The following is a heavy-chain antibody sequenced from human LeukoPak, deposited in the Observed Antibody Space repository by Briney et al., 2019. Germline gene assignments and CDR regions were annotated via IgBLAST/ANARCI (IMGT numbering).Heavy chain of an antibody. CDR1: GGSISSSNW. CDR3: ARDKWGPRYAFDF. Sequence: PSETLSLTCAVSGGSISSSNWWSWIRQPPGKGLEWIGEIYHSGSTNYNPSLKSRVTISVDKSKTQFSLKLSSVTAADTAVYYCARDKWGPRYAFDFWGQGTMVTVSS. J-gene: IGHJ3*01. V-gene: IGHV4-4*02. CDR2: IYHSGST. D-gene: IGHD7-27*01.